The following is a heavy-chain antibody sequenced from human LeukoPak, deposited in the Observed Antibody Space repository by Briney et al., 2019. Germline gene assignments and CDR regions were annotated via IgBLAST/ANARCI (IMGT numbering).Heavy chain of an antibody. D-gene: IGHD3-22*01. J-gene: IGHJ4*02. Sequence: GSLRLSCAASGFTFSDYYMSWVRQPPGKGLEWIGSIYYSGSTYYNPSLKSRVTISVDTSKNQFSLKLSSVTAADTAVYYCARVWYYDSSGYWSFDYWGQGTLVTVSS. CDR2: IYYSGST. CDR1: GFTFSDYY. V-gene: IGHV4-38-2*01. CDR3: ARVWYYDSSGYWSFDY.